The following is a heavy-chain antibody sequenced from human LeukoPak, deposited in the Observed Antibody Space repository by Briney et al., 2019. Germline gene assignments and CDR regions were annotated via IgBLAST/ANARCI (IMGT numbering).Heavy chain of an antibody. J-gene: IGHJ6*02. Sequence: ASVTVSCKASGYNFISYYMHWVRQAPGQGLEWMGIINPSGGSASYAQKFQDRVSMTRDTSTSTVYMELSSLKSEDTAVYYCAREDVVLVDAVRYYYYGMDGWGQGTTVTVSS. CDR1: GYNFISYY. CDR3: AREDVVLVDAVRYYYYGMDG. CDR2: INPSGGSA. V-gene: IGHV1-46*01. D-gene: IGHD2-8*01.